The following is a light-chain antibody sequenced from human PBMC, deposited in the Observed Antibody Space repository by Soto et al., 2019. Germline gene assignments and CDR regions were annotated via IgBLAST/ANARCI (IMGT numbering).Light chain of an antibody. Sequence: QSVLTQPRSVSGSPGQSVAISCTGTTIDVGGYDYVSWYQQHPGKAPELIIFDVTKRPSGVPDRFSGSKSGNTASLTISGLQAEDEADYFCCSYAGDSYVFGSGTKVTVL. CDR3: CSYAGDSYV. CDR1: TIDVGGYDY. CDR2: DVT. V-gene: IGLV2-11*01. J-gene: IGLJ1*01.